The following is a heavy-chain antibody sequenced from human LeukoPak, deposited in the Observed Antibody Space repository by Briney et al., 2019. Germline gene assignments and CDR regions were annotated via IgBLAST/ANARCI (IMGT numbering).Heavy chain of an antibody. D-gene: IGHD2-21*02. Sequence: GESLKTSCKGSGYSFPIYWIGWVRQLPGKGLELMGIIYPSDSDTKYSPSFQGRVTISADKSISTAYLQWSSLKASDTAMYYCARSECSGGDCSGKYFHHWGQGTLVTVSS. J-gene: IGHJ1*01. CDR1: GYSFPIYW. V-gene: IGHV5-51*01. CDR3: ARSECSGGDCSGKYFHH. CDR2: IYPSDSDT.